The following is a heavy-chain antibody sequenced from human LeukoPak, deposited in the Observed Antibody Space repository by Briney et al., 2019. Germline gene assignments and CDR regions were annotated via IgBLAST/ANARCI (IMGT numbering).Heavy chain of an antibody. V-gene: IGHV3-30*04. CDR1: GFTFSSYA. D-gene: IGHD6-19*01. Sequence: GGSLRLSCAASGFTFSSYAMHWVRQAPGKGLEWVAVISYDGSNKYYADSVKGRFTISRDNSKNTLYLQINSLRAEDTAVYYCAPSGIVQTGYSSGRHYYYGMDVWGKGTTVTVSS. J-gene: IGHJ6*04. CDR2: ISYDGSNK. CDR3: APSGIVQTGYSSGRHYYYGMDV.